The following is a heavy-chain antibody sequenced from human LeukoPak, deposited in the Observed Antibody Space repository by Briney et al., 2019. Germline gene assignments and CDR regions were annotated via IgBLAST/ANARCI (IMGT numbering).Heavy chain of an antibody. Sequence: PGGTLRLSCAASGLTFSSYGMSWVRQAPGKGLEWVSAISGSGGSTYYADSVKGRFTISRDNSKNTLYLQMNSLRAEDTAVYYCAKELGITMIVVVAFDIWGQGTMVTVSS. CDR3: AKELGITMIVVVAFDI. J-gene: IGHJ3*02. D-gene: IGHD3-22*01. CDR2: ISGSGGST. CDR1: GLTFSSYG. V-gene: IGHV3-23*01.